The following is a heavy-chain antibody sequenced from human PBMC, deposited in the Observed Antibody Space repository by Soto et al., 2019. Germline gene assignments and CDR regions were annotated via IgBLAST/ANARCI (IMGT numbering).Heavy chain of an antibody. CDR2: IYYSGST. CDR1: GGSISSSSYY. D-gene: IGHD5-12*01. CDR3: ARLDGYAQWGYFDY. V-gene: IGHV4-39*01. J-gene: IGHJ4*02. Sequence: QLQLQESGPGLVKPSETLSLTCTVSGGSISSSSYYWGWIRQPPGKGLEWIGSIYYSGSTYYNPSLKSRVTISVDTSKNQFSLKLSSVTAADTAVYYCARLDGYAQWGYFDYWGQGTLVTVSS.